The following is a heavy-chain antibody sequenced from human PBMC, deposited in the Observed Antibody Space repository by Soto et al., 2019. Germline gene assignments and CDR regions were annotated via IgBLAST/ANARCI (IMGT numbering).Heavy chain of an antibody. V-gene: IGHV3-30*18. J-gene: IGHJ5*02. D-gene: IGHD4-17*01. CDR2: ISYDGSNK. CDR3: AKDHLPTTVTTPWFDP. Sequence: QVQLVGSGGGVVQPGRSLRLSCAASGFTFSNYGMHWVRQAPGKGLEWVAVISYDGSNKYYADSVKGRFTISIANSENTLYLLMDSLRAEDTAVYYCAKDHLPTTVTTPWFDPWGQGTLVHVSS. CDR1: GFTFSNYG.